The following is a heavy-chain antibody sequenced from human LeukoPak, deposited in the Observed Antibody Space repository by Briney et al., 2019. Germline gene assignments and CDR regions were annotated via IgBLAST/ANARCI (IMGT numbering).Heavy chain of an antibody. Sequence: PGGSLRLSCAASGFTFNSHWMNWVRQAPGKGLEWVSAIGGSGGHTYYADSVKGRFTISRDNSENRLYLQMNSLRAEDTAVYYCARDHSCTNGVCSLGYWGQGTLVTVSS. CDR3: ARDHSCTNGVCSLGY. CDR1: GFTFNSHW. D-gene: IGHD2-8*01. V-gene: IGHV3-23*01. CDR2: IGGSGGHT. J-gene: IGHJ4*02.